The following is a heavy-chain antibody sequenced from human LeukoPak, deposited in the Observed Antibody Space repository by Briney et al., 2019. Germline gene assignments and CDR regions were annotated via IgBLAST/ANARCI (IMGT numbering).Heavy chain of an antibody. CDR1: GFTFSSYP. Sequence: PGGSLRLSCAASGFTFSSYPMNWVRQAPGKGLEWVSAISGSGGSTYYADSVKGRFTISRDNSKNTLYLQMNSLRAEDTAVYYCAKKGDGYNPAPLDYWGQGTLVTVSS. CDR2: ISGSGGST. J-gene: IGHJ4*02. D-gene: IGHD5-24*01. V-gene: IGHV3-23*01. CDR3: AKKGDGYNPAPLDY.